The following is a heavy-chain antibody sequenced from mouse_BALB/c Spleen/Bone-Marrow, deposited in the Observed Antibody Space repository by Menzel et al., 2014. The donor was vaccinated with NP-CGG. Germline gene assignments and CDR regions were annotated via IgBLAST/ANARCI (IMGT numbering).Heavy chain of an antibody. CDR3: TRRGDYDGYFDY. CDR2: ISSGGSYT. Sequence: EVKLQESGGGLVKPGGSLKLSCAAPGFTFSGYTMSWVRQTPEKRLEWVATISSGGSYTYYPDSVKGRFTISRDNAKNTLYLQMSSLKSEDTAMYYCTRRGDYDGYFDYWGQGTTLTVSS. D-gene: IGHD2-3*01. V-gene: IGHV5-6-4*01. J-gene: IGHJ2*01. CDR1: GFTFSGYT.